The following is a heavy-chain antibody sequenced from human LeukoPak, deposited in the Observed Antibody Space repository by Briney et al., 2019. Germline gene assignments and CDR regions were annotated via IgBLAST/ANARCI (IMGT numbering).Heavy chain of an antibody. CDR2: ISDSGSPI. Sequence: GGSLRLSCAASGFTFSSNEMNWVRQAPGKGLEWVSYISDSGSPIYYADSVKCRFTISRDNAKNSLYLQMNSLRAENTAVYYCARNPFYGSVFRYGGQGPLVTFSS. CDR3: ARNPFYGSVFRY. CDR1: GFTFSSNE. V-gene: IGHV3-48*03. J-gene: IGHJ4*02. D-gene: IGHD3-10*01.